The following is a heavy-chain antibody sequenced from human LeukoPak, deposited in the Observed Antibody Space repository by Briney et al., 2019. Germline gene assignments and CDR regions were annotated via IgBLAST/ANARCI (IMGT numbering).Heavy chain of an antibody. CDR3: AELGITMIGGV. CDR2: ISSSGSTI. Sequence: GGSLRLSCAASGFTFSSSAMSWVRQAPGKGLEWVSYISSSGSTIYYADSVKGRFTISRDNAKNSLYLQMNSLRAEDTAVYYCAELGITMIGGVWGKGTTVTVSS. CDR1: GFTFSSSA. D-gene: IGHD3-10*02. J-gene: IGHJ6*04. V-gene: IGHV3-48*03.